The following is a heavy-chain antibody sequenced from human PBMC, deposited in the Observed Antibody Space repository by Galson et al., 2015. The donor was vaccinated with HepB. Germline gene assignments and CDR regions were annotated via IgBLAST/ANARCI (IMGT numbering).Heavy chain of an antibody. J-gene: IGHJ4*02. V-gene: IGHV3-49*04. Sequence: SLRLSCAASGFTFGDYAMSWVRQAPGKGLEWVGFIRSKAYGGTAEYAAPVKGKFTISRDDSKSIAYLQMNSLKTEDTAVYYCTRGRGTTRRVFDCWGQGTLVTVSS. CDR1: GFTFGDYA. CDR2: IRSKAYGGTA. CDR3: TRGRGTTRRVFDC. D-gene: IGHD1/OR15-1a*01.